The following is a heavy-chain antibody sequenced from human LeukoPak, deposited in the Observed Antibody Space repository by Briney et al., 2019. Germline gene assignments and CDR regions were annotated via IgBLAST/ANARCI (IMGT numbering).Heavy chain of an antibody. CDR3: AKDGGGMIVVTYYFDY. CDR2: ISGSGGST. CDR1: GFTFSSYA. Sequence: PGGSLRLSCAASGFTFSSYAMSWVRQAPGKGLEWVSAISGSGGSTYYADSVKGRFTISRDNSKNTLYLQMNSLRAEDTAVYYCAKDGGGMIVVTYYFDYWGQGTLVTVSS. D-gene: IGHD3-22*01. V-gene: IGHV3-23*01. J-gene: IGHJ4*02.